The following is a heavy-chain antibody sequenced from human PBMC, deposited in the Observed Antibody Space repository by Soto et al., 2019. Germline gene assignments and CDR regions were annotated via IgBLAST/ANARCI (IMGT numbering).Heavy chain of an antibody. Sequence: QVQLVQSGAEEKKPGASVKVSCKASGYTFTSYDMHWVRQAPGQRREWMGGINAGNGNTKYSQKFQGRVTITRATSASTAYMELSSLRSQATAVYYCARATITGILDYWRQGTLVTVSS. J-gene: IGHJ4*02. D-gene: IGHD1-20*01. CDR2: INAGNGNT. V-gene: IGHV1-3*05. CDR1: GYTFTSYD. CDR3: ARATITGILDY.